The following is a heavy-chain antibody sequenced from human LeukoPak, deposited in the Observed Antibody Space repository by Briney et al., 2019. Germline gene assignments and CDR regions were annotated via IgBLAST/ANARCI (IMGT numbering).Heavy chain of an antibody. Sequence: PGGSLRLSCAASGFTFSNAWMSWVRQAPGKGLEWVGRIKSKTDGWTTDYAAPVNARLTISRDDSKNTLYLKMNSLKTEDTAVYYCTTDRAYYYDGSRDRDPFWYWGQGTLVTVSS. J-gene: IGHJ4*02. CDR1: GFTFSNAW. CDR3: TTDRAYYYDGSRDRDPFWY. D-gene: IGHD3-22*01. CDR2: IKSKTDGWTT. V-gene: IGHV3-15*01.